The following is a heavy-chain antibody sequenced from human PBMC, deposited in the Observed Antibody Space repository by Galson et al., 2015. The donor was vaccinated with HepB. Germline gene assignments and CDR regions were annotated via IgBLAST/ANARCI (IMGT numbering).Heavy chain of an antibody. CDR3: ARQRRPLRSYAFDV. CDR1: GGAINSVSYN. V-gene: IGHV4-39*01. CDR2: ILYGGNT. Sequence: ETLSLTCSVSGGAINSVSYNWGWVRQPPGKGLEWIGSILYGGNTFYNPSLKSRVTASVDTSKSQFSLKLNSVTATDTAVYYCARQRRPLRSYAFDVWGPGTMVTVSS. D-gene: IGHD1-1*01. J-gene: IGHJ3*01.